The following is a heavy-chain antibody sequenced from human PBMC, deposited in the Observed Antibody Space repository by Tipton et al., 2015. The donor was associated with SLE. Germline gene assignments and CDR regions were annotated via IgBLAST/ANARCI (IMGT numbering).Heavy chain of an antibody. CDR2: ISSSSSYI. J-gene: IGHJ4*02. V-gene: IGHV3-21*01. D-gene: IGHD7-27*01. Sequence: SLRLSCAASGFTFSSYSMNWVRQAPGKGLEWVSSISSSSSYIYYADSVEGRFTISRDNAKNSLYLQMNSLRAEDTAVYYCARDPGDWGYDYRGQGTLVTVSS. CDR1: GFTFSSYS. CDR3: ARDPGDWGYDY.